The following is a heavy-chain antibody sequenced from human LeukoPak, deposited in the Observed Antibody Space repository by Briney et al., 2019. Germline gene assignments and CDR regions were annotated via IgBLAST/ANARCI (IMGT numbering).Heavy chain of an antibody. Sequence: PSETLSVTCAVYGGSFSGYYWRWIRRHPGKGLEWIGEVNHSGSTNYNPSLKSRVTISVDTSKNQFSLKLSSVTAADTAVYYCARGTYYDFWSGYSYYFDYWGQGTLVTVSS. CDR2: VNHSGST. J-gene: IGHJ4*02. D-gene: IGHD3-3*01. CDR1: GGSFSGYY. CDR3: ARGTYYDFWSGYSYYFDY. V-gene: IGHV4-34*01.